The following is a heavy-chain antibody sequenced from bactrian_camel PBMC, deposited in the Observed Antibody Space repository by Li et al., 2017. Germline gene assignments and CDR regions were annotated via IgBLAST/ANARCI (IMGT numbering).Heavy chain of an antibody. D-gene: IGHD6*01. V-gene: IGHV3S10*01. CDR2: IRNDGTT. CDR1: GLRSSSSY. J-gene: IGHJ4*01. CDR3: AGSRGPCSGGSWWAMRSHYNL. Sequence: VQLVESGGGLVQPGGSLRLSCAASGLRSSSSYTSWVRQAPGKEREGVARIRNDGTTIYAESVHGRFTISQDNAKNTMYLQMNSLKPEDTAMYYCAGSRGPCSGGSWWAMRSHYNLWDRGTQVTVS.